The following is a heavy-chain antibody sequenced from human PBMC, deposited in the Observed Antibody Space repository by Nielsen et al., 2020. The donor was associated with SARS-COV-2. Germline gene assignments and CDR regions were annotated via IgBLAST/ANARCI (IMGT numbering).Heavy chain of an antibody. J-gene: IGHJ6*02. CDR1: GFTFSGSA. Sequence: GESLKISCAASGFTFSGSAMHWVRQASGKGLEWVGRIRSKANSYATAYAASVKGRFTISRDDSKNTAYLQMNSLKTEDTAVYYCTRGIGITIFGVVTSYGMDVWGQGTTVTVSS. D-gene: IGHD3-3*01. CDR3: TRGIGITIFGVVTSYGMDV. V-gene: IGHV3-73*01. CDR2: IRSKANSYAT.